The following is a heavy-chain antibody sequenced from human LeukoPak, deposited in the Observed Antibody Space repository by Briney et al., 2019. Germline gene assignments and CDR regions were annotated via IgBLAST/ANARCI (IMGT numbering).Heavy chain of an antibody. CDR3: ARARRDSGYYKVDY. J-gene: IGHJ4*02. CDR1: GGSMKSFY. CDR2: MSHSGST. Sequence: SETLSLTCTVSGGSMKSFYRNWIRQSPGKGLEWIGYMSHSGSTNYNPSLETRVSMSVDTSKNQFSLNLNSVTAADTAVYYCARARRDSGYYKVDYWGQGTLVTVSS. D-gene: IGHD3-3*01. V-gene: IGHV4-59*12.